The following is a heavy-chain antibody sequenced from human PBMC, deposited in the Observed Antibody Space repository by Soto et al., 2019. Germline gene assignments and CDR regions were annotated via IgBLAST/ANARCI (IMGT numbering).Heavy chain of an antibody. V-gene: IGHV3-30*04. CDR1: GFTFTTFA. CDR3: VRDTAEDCSGATCYVPLQH. J-gene: IGHJ1*01. CDR2: ISANGYNQ. Sequence: QVQLVDSGGGVVQPGKSLRLSCVASGFTFTTFAMHWVRQAPGKGLEWVAAISANGYNQFYGYSVKGRFTISRDDSRNTVNLQLNSVRLDDTAVYYCVRDTAEDCSGATCYVPLQHWGQGTLVTVSS. D-gene: IGHD2-2*01.